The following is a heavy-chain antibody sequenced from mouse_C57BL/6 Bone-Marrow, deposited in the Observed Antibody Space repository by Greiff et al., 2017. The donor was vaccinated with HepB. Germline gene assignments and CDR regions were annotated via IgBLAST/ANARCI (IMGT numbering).Heavy chain of an antibody. V-gene: IGHV2-4*01. CDR1: GFSLTSYG. Sequence: QVQLQQSGPGLVQPSQSLSITCTVSGFSLTSYGVHWVRQPPGKGLEWLGVIWRGGSTDYNAAFISRLSISKDNSKRQVFFKKNSLRADDTAIYYCAKTPYYYGSSYCWSFDVWGTGTTVTVSS. CDR2: IWRGGST. D-gene: IGHD1-1*01. CDR3: AKTPYYYGSSYCWSFDV. J-gene: IGHJ1*03.